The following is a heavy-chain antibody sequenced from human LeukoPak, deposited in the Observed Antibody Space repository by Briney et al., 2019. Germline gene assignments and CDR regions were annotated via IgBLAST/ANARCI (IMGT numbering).Heavy chain of an antibody. Sequence: GESLKISCKGSGYTFTNYWIAWVRQMPGKGLEWMGIIYPGDSDTRYTPSSQGQVTISADKSISTAYLQWSSLKASDTAMYYCASRFGSDFDYWGQGTLVTVSS. J-gene: IGHJ4*02. CDR3: ASRFGSDFDY. V-gene: IGHV5-51*01. D-gene: IGHD3-16*01. CDR1: GYTFTNYW. CDR2: IYPGDSDT.